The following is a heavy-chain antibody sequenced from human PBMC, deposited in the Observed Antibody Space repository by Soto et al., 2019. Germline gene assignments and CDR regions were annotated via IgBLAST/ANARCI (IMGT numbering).Heavy chain of an antibody. CDR1: GFTFSSYA. CDR2: ISGSGGST. D-gene: IGHD4-17*01. CDR3: AKDRTAVYGDYYYFDY. Sequence: EVQLLESGGGLVQPGGSLRLSCAASGFTFSSYAMSWVRQAPGKGLEWVSAISGSGGSTYYADSVKGRFTISRDNSKNTLYLQMNSMRAEDTAVYYCAKDRTAVYGDYYYFDYWGQGTLFTVSS. V-gene: IGHV3-23*01. J-gene: IGHJ4*02.